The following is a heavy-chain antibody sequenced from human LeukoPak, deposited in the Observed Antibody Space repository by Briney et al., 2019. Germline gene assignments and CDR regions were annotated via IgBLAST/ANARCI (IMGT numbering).Heavy chain of an antibody. CDR1: GGSISNYY. Sequence: PSETLSLTCTVSGGSISNYYWSWIRQSPGMGLEWIGYIYYSGSTNYNPSLQSRVTISVDTSKNQISLNLSSVTAADTAVYYCARHTRSWLGPWGQGTLVTVSS. CDR2: IYYSGST. CDR3: ARHTRSWLGP. J-gene: IGHJ5*02. V-gene: IGHV4-59*08.